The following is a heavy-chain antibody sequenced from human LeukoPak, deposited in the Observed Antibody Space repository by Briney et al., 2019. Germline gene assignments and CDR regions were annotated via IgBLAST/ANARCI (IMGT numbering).Heavy chain of an antibody. D-gene: IGHD2-21*01. V-gene: IGHV4-59*08. J-gene: IGHJ5*01. CDR2: IFSGGST. Sequence: PSETLSLTCTVSGGSIGTYYWSWIRQPPGKGLEWLGYIFSGGSTNYNPSLKSRVTLSLDTSKNHFSLRLTSVTAADTAVYYCARQVAVVEPTDPNWFDSWGQGTLVTVSS. CDR3: ARQVAVVEPTDPNWFDS. CDR1: GGSIGTYY.